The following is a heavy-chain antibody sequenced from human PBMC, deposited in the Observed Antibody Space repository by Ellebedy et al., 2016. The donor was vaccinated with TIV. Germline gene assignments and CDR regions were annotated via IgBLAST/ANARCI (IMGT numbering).Heavy chain of an antibody. Sequence: GESLKISCAASGFTFSSYSMNWVRQAPGKGLEWVSSISSSSSYIYYADSVKGRFTISRDNAKNSLYLQMNSLRAEDTAVYYCARAESQDYWGQGTLVTVSS. V-gene: IGHV3-21*01. CDR1: GFTFSSYS. CDR2: ISSSSSYI. CDR3: ARAESQDY. J-gene: IGHJ4*02. D-gene: IGHD1-14*01.